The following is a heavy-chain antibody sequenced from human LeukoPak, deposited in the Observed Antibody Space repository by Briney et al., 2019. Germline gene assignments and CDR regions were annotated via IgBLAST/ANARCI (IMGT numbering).Heavy chain of an antibody. CDR3: AKAHGWELPNYFDY. CDR1: GFPFDDYG. V-gene: IGHV3-9*03. CDR2: ISWNSGII. Sequence: HPGGSLRLSCVASGFPFDDYGMFWVRQTPGKGLEWISGISWNSGIIAYADSVKGRFTISRDNAKNSLYLQMNSLRAEDMALYYCAKAHGWELPNYFDYWGQGTLVTVSS. D-gene: IGHD1-26*01. J-gene: IGHJ4*02.